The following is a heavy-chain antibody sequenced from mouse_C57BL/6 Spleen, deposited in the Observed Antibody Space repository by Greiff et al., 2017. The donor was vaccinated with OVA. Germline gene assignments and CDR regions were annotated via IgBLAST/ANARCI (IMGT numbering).Heavy chain of an antibody. CDR3: AREGEFITTVVASYWYFDV. J-gene: IGHJ1*03. D-gene: IGHD1-1*01. CDR1: GYSITSGYY. Sequence: EVKLVESGPGLVKPSQSLSLTCSVTGYSITSGYYWNWIRQFPGNKLEWMGYISYDGSNNYNPSLKNRISITRDTSKNQFFLKLNSVTTEDTATYYCAREGEFITTVVASYWYFDVWGTGTTVTVSS. V-gene: IGHV3-6*01. CDR2: ISYDGSN.